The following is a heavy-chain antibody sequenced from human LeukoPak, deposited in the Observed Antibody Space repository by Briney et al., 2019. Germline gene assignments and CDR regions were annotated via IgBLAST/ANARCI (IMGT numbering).Heavy chain of an antibody. V-gene: IGHV4-34*01. CDR2: INHSGST. CDR1: GGSFSGYY. D-gene: IGHD5-18*01. CDR3: ARVYSYGRRYYFDY. J-gene: IGHJ4*02. Sequence: SETLSLTCAVYGGSFSGYYWSWIRQPPGKGLEWIGEINHSGSTNYNPSLKSRVTISVDTSKNQFSLKLSSVTAADTAVYHCARVYSYGRRYYFDYWGQGTLVTVSS.